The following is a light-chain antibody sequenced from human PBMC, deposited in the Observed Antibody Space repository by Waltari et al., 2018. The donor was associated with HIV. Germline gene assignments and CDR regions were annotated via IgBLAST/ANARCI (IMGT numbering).Light chain of an antibody. CDR1: RIDVGGYKY. CDR3: SSYAGSDNYVI. CDR2: EVS. Sequence: QSALTQPASVSGSPGQSITISCTGTRIDVGGYKYVSWYQQNPGKAPKLMIYEVSQRPSGVPDRFSGSKSGNTASLTVSGLQAEDEADYYCSSYAGSDNYVIFGGGTKLTVL. V-gene: IGLV2-8*01. J-gene: IGLJ2*01.